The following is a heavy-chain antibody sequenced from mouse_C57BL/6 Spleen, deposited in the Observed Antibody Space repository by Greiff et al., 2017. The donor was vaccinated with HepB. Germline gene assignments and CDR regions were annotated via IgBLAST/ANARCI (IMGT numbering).Heavy chain of an antibody. CDR1: GYTFNSYW. V-gene: IGHV1-55*01. CDR3: ARSQGYCREFDY. CDR2: IYPGSGST. J-gene: IGHJ2*01. D-gene: IGHD2-14*01. Sequence: QVQLQQPGAELVKPGASVKMSCKASGYTFNSYWITWVKQKPGQGLEWIGDIYPGSGSTNYNEKFKSKATLTVDTSSSTAYMQLSSLTSEDSAVYYCARSQGYCREFDYWGQGTTLTVSS.